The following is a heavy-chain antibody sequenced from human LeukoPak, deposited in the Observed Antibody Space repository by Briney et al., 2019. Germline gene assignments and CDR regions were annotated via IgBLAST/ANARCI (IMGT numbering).Heavy chain of an antibody. J-gene: IGHJ4*02. D-gene: IGHD1-7*01. CDR2: IKQDGSEK. V-gene: IGHV3-7*01. Sequence: GGSLRLSCAASGFTFSNYWMSWVRQAPGKGLEWVANIKQDGSEKYYVNSVKGRFTISRDNAKNSLYLQMNSLRAEDTAIYYCAREDDWNYEDYWGQGTLVTVSS. CDR1: GFTFSNYW. CDR3: AREDDWNYEDY.